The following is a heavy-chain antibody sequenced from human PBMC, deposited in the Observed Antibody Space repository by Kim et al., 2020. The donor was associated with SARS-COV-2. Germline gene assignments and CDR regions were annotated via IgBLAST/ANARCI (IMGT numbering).Heavy chain of an antibody. CDR3: AKDKIWELRLLDY. D-gene: IGHD1-26*01. J-gene: IGHJ4*02. Sequence: YADSVKGRFTIPRDNSKHQRYRQRTSLRAEDTAVYYCAKDKIWELRLLDYWGQGTLVTVSS. V-gene: IGHV3-30-3*02.